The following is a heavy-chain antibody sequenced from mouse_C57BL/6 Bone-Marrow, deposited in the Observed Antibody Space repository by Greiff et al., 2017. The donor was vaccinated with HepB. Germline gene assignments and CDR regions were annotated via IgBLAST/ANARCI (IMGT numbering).Heavy chain of an antibody. CDR3: ARLYDYDQTAWFAY. D-gene: IGHD2-4*01. V-gene: IGHV1-64*01. CDR2: IHPNSGST. J-gene: IGHJ3*01. Sequence: VQLQQPGAELVKPGASVKLSCKASGYTFTSYWMHWVKQRPGQGLEWIGMIHPNSGSTNYNEKFKSKATLTVDKSSSTAYMQLSSLTSEDSAVYFCARLYDYDQTAWFAYWGQGTLVTVSA. CDR1: GYTFTSYW.